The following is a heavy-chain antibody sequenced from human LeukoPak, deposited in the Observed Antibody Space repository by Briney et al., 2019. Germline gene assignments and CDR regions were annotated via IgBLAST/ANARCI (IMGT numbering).Heavy chain of an antibody. D-gene: IGHD1-26*01. CDR1: GGSISSYY. V-gene: IGHV4-59*01. J-gene: IGHJ6*02. CDR2: IYYSGST. CDR3: ARDLTPGIVGAPHYYYYGMDV. Sequence: SETLSLTCTVSGGSISSYYWSWIRQPPGKGLEWIGYIYYSGSTNCDPSLKSRVTISVDTSKNQFSLKLSSVTAADTAVYYCARDLTPGIVGAPHYYYYGMDVWGQGTTVTVSS.